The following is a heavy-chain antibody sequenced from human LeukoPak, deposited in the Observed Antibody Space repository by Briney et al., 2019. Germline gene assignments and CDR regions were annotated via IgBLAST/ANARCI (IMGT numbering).Heavy chain of an antibody. CDR2: LYYTGST. Sequence: PSETLSLTCAVYGGSFSGYCWGWIRQPPGKGLEWIGNLYYTGSTYYNTSLKSRVTVSVDTSKNQFSLKLSSVTAADTAVYYCARRFLGSRYFDYWGQGTLVTVSS. CDR1: GGSFSGYC. CDR3: ARRFLGSRYFDY. J-gene: IGHJ4*02. D-gene: IGHD1-14*01. V-gene: IGHV4-34*01.